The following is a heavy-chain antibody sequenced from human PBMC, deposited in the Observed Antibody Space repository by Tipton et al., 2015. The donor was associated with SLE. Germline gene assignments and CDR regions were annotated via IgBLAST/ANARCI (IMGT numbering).Heavy chain of an antibody. CDR1: GGSISSGGYY. D-gene: IGHD3-16*01. Sequence: LSLTCTVSGGSISSGGYYWSWIRQHPGKGLEWIGYIYYSGSTYYNPSLKSRVTISVDTSKNQFSLKLSSVTAADTAVYYWAGAVCRNYFDYWGQGTLVTVSS. CDR2: IYYSGST. V-gene: IGHV4-31*03. J-gene: IGHJ4*02. CDR3: AGAVCRNYFDY.